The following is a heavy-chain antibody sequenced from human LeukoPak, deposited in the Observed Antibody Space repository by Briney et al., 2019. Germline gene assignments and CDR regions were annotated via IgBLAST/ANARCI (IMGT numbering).Heavy chain of an antibody. J-gene: IGHJ4*02. V-gene: IGHV5-51*01. CDR3: ARNGGYCTCGSCYSGGFDY. D-gene: IGHD2-15*01. Sequence: GESLKISCKGSGYSFTSYWIGWLSQMPGKGLEWMGIIYPGDSDTRYSPSFQGQVTISADKSISTAYLQWSSLKASDTAMYYCARNGGYCTCGSCYSGGFDYWGQGTLVTVSS. CDR1: GYSFTSYW. CDR2: IYPGDSDT.